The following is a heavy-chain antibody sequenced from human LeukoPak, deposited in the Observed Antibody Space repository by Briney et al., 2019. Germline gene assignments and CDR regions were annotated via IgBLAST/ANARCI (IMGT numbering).Heavy chain of an antibody. V-gene: IGHV4-30-4*01. J-gene: IGHJ4*02. CDR2: IYYSGST. Sequence: SETLSLTCTVSGGSISSGDYYWSWIRQPPGKGLEWIGYIYYSGSTYYNPSLKSRVTISVDTSKNQFSLKLSSVTAADTAVYYCARRSYGDFSFDYWGQGTLVTVSS. D-gene: IGHD4-17*01. CDR1: GGSISSGDYY. CDR3: ARRSYGDFSFDY.